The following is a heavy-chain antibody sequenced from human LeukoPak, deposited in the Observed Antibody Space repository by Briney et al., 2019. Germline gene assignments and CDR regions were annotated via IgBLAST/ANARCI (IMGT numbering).Heavy chain of an antibody. CDR1: GSTFSSHT. V-gene: IGHV3-7*01. D-gene: IGHD3-10*01. CDR3: ARDWGSGSYFTGDDAFDI. CDR2: IKQDGSEK. J-gene: IGHJ3*02. Sequence: GGSLRLSCAASGSTFSSHTMNWVRQAPGKGLEWVANIKQDGSEKYYVDSVKGRFTISRDNAKNSLYLQMNSLRAEDTAVYYCARDWGSGSYFTGDDAFDIWGQGTMDTVSS.